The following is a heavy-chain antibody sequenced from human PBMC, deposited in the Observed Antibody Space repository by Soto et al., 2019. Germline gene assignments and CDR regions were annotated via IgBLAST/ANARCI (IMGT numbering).Heavy chain of an antibody. Sequence: GESLKISCKGSGHSFTSYWIGWVRQMPGKGLEWMGIIYPGDSDTRYSPSFQGQVTISADKSISSAYLQWSSLKASDTAMYYCGRRAQSGYFSRTSCYAGSDNWFDPWGQGTLVTASS. J-gene: IGHJ5*02. V-gene: IGHV5-51*01. D-gene: IGHD2-2*03. CDR2: IYPGDSDT. CDR1: GHSFTSYW. CDR3: GRRAQSGYFSRTSCYAGSDNWFDP.